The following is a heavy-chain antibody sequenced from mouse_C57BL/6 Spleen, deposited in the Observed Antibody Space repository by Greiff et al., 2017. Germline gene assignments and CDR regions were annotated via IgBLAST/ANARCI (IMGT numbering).Heavy chain of an antibody. Sequence: EVLLVESGGGLVKPGGSLKLSCAASGFTFSSYAMTWVRQTPEERLEWVATISDGGSYTYYQDNVKGRFTISRDNAKNNLYLQMRHLTSEDTAMYYCARGGYDYDGFDYWGQGTTLTVSS. CDR2: ISDGGSYT. D-gene: IGHD2-4*01. J-gene: IGHJ2*01. CDR1: GFTFSSYA. V-gene: IGHV5-4*01. CDR3: ARGGYDYDGFDY.